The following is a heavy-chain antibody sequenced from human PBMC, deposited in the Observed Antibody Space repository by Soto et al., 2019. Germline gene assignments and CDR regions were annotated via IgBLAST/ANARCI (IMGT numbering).Heavy chain of an antibody. J-gene: IGHJ4*02. V-gene: IGHV3-11*01. Sequence: GSLRLSCAASGFTFRDYYMTWLRQAPGKGLEWVSYISPDGGNVYYADSVKGRFTISRDNAKNSLYLQMNNLGAEDTAFYYCARRYGASFDYWGQGTLVTVS. CDR1: GFTFRDYY. CDR2: ISPDGGNV. CDR3: ARRYGASFDY. D-gene: IGHD4-17*01.